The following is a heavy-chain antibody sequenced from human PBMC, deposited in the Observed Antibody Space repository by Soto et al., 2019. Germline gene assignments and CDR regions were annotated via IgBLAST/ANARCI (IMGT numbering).Heavy chain of an antibody. J-gene: IGHJ6*02. CDR3: ARVSYSSSSYYYYGMDA. CDR1: GYTFTSYA. Sequence: QVQLVQSGAEEKKPGASVKVSCKASGYTFTSYAMHWVRQAPGQRLEWMGWINAGNGNTKYSQKFQGRVTITRDTSASTAYMELSSLRSEDTAVYYCARVSYSSSSYYYYGMDAWGQGTTVTVSS. CDR2: INAGNGNT. V-gene: IGHV1-3*05. D-gene: IGHD6-6*01.